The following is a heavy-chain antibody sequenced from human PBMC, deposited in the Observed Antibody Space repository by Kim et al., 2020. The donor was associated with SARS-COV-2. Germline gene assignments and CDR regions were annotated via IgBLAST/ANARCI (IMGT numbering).Heavy chain of an antibody. CDR3: ARRAYDSSGYYYDGRGSNYFDY. J-gene: IGHJ4*02. Sequence: GESLKISCKGSGYSFTNYWIGWVRQMPGKGLEWMGIIYPGDSDTRYSPSFQGQVTISADKSISAAYLQWSSLKASDTAMYNCARRAYDSSGYYYDGRGSNYFDYWGQGTLVTVSS. V-gene: IGHV5-51*01. CDR1: GYSFTNYW. D-gene: IGHD3-22*01. CDR2: IYPGDSDT.